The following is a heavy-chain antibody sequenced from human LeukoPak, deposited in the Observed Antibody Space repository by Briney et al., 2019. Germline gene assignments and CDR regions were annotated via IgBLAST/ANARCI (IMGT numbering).Heavy chain of an antibody. Sequence: ASVKVSCKASGYTFTSYYIHWVRQAPGQGLEWMGIINPSGGSTSCAQKFQGRVTMTRDMSTSTVYMELSSLRSEDTAVYYCARGSSSSWYLGAFDIWGQGTMVTVSS. CDR3: ARGSSSSWYLGAFDI. CDR1: GYTFTSYY. J-gene: IGHJ3*02. D-gene: IGHD6-13*01. V-gene: IGHV1-46*01. CDR2: INPSGGST.